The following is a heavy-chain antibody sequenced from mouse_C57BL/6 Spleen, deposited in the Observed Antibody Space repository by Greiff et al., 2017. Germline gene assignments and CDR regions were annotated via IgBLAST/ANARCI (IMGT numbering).Heavy chain of an antibody. CDR1: GYTFTSYW. Sequence: QVQLQQPGAELVRPGSSVKLSCKASGYTFTSYWMHWVKQRPIQGLEWIGNIDPSDSETHYNQKFKDKATLTVDKSSSTAYMQLSSLTSEDSAVYYCALDSSGPSYYYAMDDWGQGTSVTVSS. J-gene: IGHJ4*01. CDR3: ALDSSGPSYYYAMDD. D-gene: IGHD3-2*02. CDR2: IDPSDSET. V-gene: IGHV1-52*01.